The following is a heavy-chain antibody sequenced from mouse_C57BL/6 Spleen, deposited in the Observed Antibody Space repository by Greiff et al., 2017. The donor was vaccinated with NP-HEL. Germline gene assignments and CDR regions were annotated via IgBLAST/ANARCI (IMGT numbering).Heavy chain of an antibody. J-gene: IGHJ4*01. Sequence: EVKVVESGEGLVKPGGSLKLSCAASGFTFSSYAMSLVRQTPEKRLEWVAYISSGGDYIYYADTVKGRFTISRDNARNTLYLQMSSLKSEDTAMYYCTRDPLDYAMDYWGQGTSVTVSS. D-gene: IGHD6-1*01. V-gene: IGHV5-9-1*02. CDR3: TRDPLDYAMDY. CDR1: GFTFSSYA. CDR2: ISSGGDYI.